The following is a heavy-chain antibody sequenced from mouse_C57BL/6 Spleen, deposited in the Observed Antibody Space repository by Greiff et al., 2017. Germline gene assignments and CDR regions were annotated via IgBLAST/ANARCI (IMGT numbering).Heavy chain of an antibody. V-gene: IGHV1-82*01. CDR1: GYAFSSSW. CDR3: ARWDNYYSNPYAMDY. CDR2: IYPGDGDT. Sequence: VQLQQSGPELVKPGASVKISCKASGYAFSSSWMNWVKQRPGKGLEWIGRIYPGDGDTNYNGKFKGKATLTADKSSSTAYMQLSSLTSEDSAVYFCARWDNYYSNPYAMDYWGQGTSVTVSS. J-gene: IGHJ4*01. D-gene: IGHD2-5*01.